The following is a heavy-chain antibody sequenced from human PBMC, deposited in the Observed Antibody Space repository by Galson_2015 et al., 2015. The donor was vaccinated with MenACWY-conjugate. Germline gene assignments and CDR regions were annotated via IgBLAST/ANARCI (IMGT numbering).Heavy chain of an antibody. D-gene: IGHD1-1*01. CDR2: ISSSSSTI. V-gene: IGHV3-48*01. CDR3: ARDKTVIGAFDI. J-gene: IGHJ3*02. CDR1: GFSFSSYG. Sequence: SLRLSCAASGFSFSSYGMNWVRQAPGKGLEWVSYISSSSSTIYYADSVKGRFTISRDNAKNSLYLQMNSLRAEDTAVYYCARDKTVIGAFDIWGQGTMVTVSS.